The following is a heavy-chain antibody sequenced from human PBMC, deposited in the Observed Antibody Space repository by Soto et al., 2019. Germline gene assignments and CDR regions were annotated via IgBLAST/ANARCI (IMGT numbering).Heavy chain of an antibody. CDR3: ARGYYDFWSGPQSYYSDY. D-gene: IGHD3-3*01. Sequence: SETLSLTCTVSGGSISSGGYYWSWIRQHPGKGLEWIGYIYYSGSTYYNPSLKSRVTISVDTSKNQFSLKLSSVTAADTAVYYCARGYYDFWSGPQSYYSDYWGQGTLVTVSS. CDR1: GGSISSGGYY. V-gene: IGHV4-31*03. J-gene: IGHJ4*02. CDR2: IYYSGST.